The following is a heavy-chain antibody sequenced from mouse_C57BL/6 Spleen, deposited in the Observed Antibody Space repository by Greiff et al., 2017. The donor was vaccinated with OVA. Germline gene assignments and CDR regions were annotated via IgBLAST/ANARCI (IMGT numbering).Heavy chain of an antibody. V-gene: IGHV1-15*01. CDR2: IDPETGGT. Sequence: VQRVESGAELVRPGASVTLSCKASGYTFTDYEMHWVKQTPVHGLEWIGAIDPETGGTAYNQKFKGKAILTADKSSSTAYMELRSLTSEDSAVYYCTRGGAPTGTFAYWGQGTLVTVSA. D-gene: IGHD4-1*01. CDR3: TRGGAPTGTFAY. J-gene: IGHJ3*01. CDR1: GYTFTDYE.